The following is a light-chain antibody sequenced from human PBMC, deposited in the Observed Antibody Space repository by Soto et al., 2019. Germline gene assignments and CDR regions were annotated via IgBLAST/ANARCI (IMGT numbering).Light chain of an antibody. Sequence: QCLLTQPPSASGTRGQRFTISCSGSKSNIGSNVVYWYQQLPGRAPKFVIYNYNQRPSGVPDRFSGSKSGTSATLAIGGLQSEDEADYYCAVWDDNLNGYIFATGTKVTVL. V-gene: IGLV1-44*01. J-gene: IGLJ1*01. CDR1: KSNIGSNV. CDR2: NYN. CDR3: AVWDDNLNGYI.